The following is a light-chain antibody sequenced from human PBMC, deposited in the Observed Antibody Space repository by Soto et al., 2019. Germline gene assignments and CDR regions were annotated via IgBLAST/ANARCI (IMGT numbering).Light chain of an antibody. CDR2: DVS. V-gene: IGLV2-11*01. J-gene: IGLJ1*01. Sequence: QSVLTQPRSVSGSPGQSVTISCTGTSNDVGGYNYVSWFQQHPGKAPKLLIFDVSERPSGVPNRFSGSKSGNTASLTISGLQAEDEADYYCCSYAGSRYVFGTGTKLTVL. CDR3: CSYAGSRYV. CDR1: SNDVGGYNY.